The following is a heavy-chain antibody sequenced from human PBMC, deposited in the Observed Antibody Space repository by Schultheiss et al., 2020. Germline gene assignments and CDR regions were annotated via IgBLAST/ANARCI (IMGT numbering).Heavy chain of an antibody. Sequence: ASVKVSFKASGSTFTSYGISWVRQAPGQGLEWMGWISAYNGNTNYAQKLQGRVTMTTDTSTSTAYMELRSLRSDDTAVYYCARADCSSTSCYAGFWFDPWGQGTLVTVSS. CDR3: ARADCSSTSCYAGFWFDP. D-gene: IGHD2-2*01. CDR2: ISAYNGNT. CDR1: GSTFTSYG. V-gene: IGHV1-18*01. J-gene: IGHJ5*02.